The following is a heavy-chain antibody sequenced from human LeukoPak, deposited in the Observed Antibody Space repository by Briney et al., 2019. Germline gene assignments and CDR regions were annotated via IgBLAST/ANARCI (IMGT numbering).Heavy chain of an antibody. Sequence: PGGSLRLSCAASGFTFSSYGMHWVRQAPGKGLEWVAFIRYDGSNKYYADSVKGRFTISRDNSKNTLYLQMNSLRAEDTAVYYCAKVRGIAAQKNAYYYYYYMDVWGKGTTVTVSS. CDR3: AKVRGIAAQKNAYYYYYYMDV. V-gene: IGHV3-30*02. CDR1: GFTFSSYG. J-gene: IGHJ6*03. CDR2: IRYDGSNK. D-gene: IGHD6-13*01.